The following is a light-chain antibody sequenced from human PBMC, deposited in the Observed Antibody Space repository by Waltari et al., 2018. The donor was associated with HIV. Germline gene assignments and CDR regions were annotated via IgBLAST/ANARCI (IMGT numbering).Light chain of an antibody. V-gene: IGKV4-1*01. CDR1: QSVFWHSSKKNY. Sequence: DFVMTQSPDSLTVSLGERATINCRSSQSVFWHSSKKNYLAWYQQKPGQPPRLLIQWASERQSGVPDRFSGSGSGTDFALTINHVEAEDVALYYCQQYYSYPQTFGQGTKLQIK. CDR3: QQYYSYPQT. J-gene: IGKJ2*01. CDR2: WAS.